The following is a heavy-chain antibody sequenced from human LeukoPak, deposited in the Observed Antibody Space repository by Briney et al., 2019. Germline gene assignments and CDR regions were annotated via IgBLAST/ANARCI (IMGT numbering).Heavy chain of an antibody. D-gene: IGHD3-10*01. CDR1: GFTFSSYG. Sequence: GGSLRLSCAASGFTFSSYGMHWVRQAPGKGLEWVAVIWYDGSNKYYADSVKGRFTISRDNSKNTLYLQMNSLRAEDTAVYCCAREYGSGSYDYLDYWGQGTLVTVSS. J-gene: IGHJ4*02. CDR3: AREYGSGSYDYLDY. V-gene: IGHV3-33*01. CDR2: IWYDGSNK.